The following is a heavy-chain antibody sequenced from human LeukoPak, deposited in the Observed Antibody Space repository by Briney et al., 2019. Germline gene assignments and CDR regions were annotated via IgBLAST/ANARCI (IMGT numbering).Heavy chain of an antibody. V-gene: IGHV3-73*01. CDR2: IRSKANSYAT. CDR1: GFTFSGSS. D-gene: IGHD4-17*01. CDR3: TRLGYGDYRGHDY. Sequence: PGGSLRLSCAASGFTFSGSSMHWVRQASGKGLERVGRIRSKANSYATAYAASVKGRFTISRDDSKNTAYLQMNSLKTEDTAVYYCTRLGYGDYRGHDYWGQGTLVTVSS. J-gene: IGHJ4*02.